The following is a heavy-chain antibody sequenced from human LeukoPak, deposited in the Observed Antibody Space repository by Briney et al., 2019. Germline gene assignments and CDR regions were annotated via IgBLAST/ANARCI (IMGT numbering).Heavy chain of an antibody. J-gene: IGHJ4*02. D-gene: IGHD3-10*02. Sequence: GGSLRLSCAASGFTFSAYGMTWVRQAPGKGLEWVSHISDRGDNTYYADPVQGRFTISRDNSKNTLYLQMNSLRAEDTAVYYCARDWIPAAVVRGVEIDYWGQGTLVTVSS. CDR1: GFTFSAYG. CDR2: ISDRGDNT. CDR3: ARDWIPAAVVRGVEIDY. V-gene: IGHV3-23*01.